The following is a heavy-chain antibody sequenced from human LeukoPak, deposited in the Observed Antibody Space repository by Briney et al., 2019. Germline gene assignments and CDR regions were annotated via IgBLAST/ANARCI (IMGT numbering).Heavy chain of an antibody. D-gene: IGHD1-26*01. V-gene: IGHV3-21*01. CDR1: GFTFSTYG. J-gene: IGHJ4*02. CDR3: ATKKVGATHFNY. CDR2: ISSSSTYI. Sequence: PGWSLRLSCAASGFTFSTYGMNWVRQAPGKGLEWVSSISSSSTYIYYADSVKGRFTISRDNAKNSLYLQMNSLRAEDTAVYYCATKKVGATHFNYWGQGTLVTVSS.